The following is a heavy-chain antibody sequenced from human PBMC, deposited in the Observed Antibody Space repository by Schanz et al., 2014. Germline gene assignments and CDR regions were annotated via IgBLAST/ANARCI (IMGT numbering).Heavy chain of an antibody. V-gene: IGHV3-74*02. CDR1: GFTLSTYC. CDR2: INSDSSTT. CDR3: ARPLGPNYYYYGLDA. J-gene: IGHJ6*02. Sequence: EVQLVESGGGLVQPGGSLRLSCAVSGFTLSTYCMNWVRQAPGKGLVWVSCINSDSSTTIYADSVKGRFTISRDNAKNTLYLQMNSLRAEDTAVYYCARPLGPNYYYYGLDAWGQGTTVTVSS.